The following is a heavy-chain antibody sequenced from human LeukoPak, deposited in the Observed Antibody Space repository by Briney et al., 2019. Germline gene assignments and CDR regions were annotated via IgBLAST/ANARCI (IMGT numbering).Heavy chain of an antibody. CDR1: GYTFTGYY. V-gene: IGHV1-2*02. Sequence: GASVTVSCKASGYTFTGYYMHWVRQAPGQGLEWMGWINPNSGGTNYAQKFQGRVTMTRDTSISTAYMELSRLRSDDTAVYYCARVESIAAPGDAFDIWGQGAMVTVSS. CDR2: INPNSGGT. J-gene: IGHJ3*02. D-gene: IGHD6-6*01. CDR3: ARVESIAAPGDAFDI.